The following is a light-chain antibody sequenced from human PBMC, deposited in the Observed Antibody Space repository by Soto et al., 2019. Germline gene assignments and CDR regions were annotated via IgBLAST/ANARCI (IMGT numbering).Light chain of an antibody. CDR2: TAS. Sequence: IQLTQSPSFLSASVGDRVTITCRASQSISSYLAWYQQKPGKAPQLLIFTASTLQSGVPSRFSGSGSGTEFTLTIRSLQPEDFATYYCQQLNSYPWTFGQGTKVEIK. CDR1: QSISSY. V-gene: IGKV1-9*01. CDR3: QQLNSYPWT. J-gene: IGKJ1*01.